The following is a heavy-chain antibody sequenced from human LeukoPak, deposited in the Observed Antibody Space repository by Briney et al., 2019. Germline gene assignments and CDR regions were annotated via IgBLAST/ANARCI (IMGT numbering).Heavy chain of an antibody. CDR3: ARERAAVGQLRFDY. CDR1: GGSISSYY. D-gene: IGHD6-13*01. J-gene: IGHJ4*02. Sequence: PSETLSLTCSVSGGSISSYYWSWIRQPPGRGLEGIGYIFYSGSAFNNPSLKSRVIISVDTSKNQFSLKLSSVTAADTAVYYCARERAAVGQLRFDYWGQGTLVTVSS. CDR2: IFYSGSA. V-gene: IGHV4-59*01.